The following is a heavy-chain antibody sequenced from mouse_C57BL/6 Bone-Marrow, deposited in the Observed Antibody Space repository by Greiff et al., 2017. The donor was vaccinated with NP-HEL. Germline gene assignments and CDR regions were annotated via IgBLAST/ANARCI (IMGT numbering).Heavy chain of an antibody. CDR1: GYTFTSYW. J-gene: IGHJ4*01. CDR3: ARSDDGYYEAMDY. V-gene: IGHV1-59*01. Sequence: QVQLQQPGAELVRPGTSVKLSCKASGYTFTSYWMHWVKQRPGQGLEWIGVIDPSDSYTTYNQKFKGKATLTVDTSSSTAYMQLSRLTSEDSAVYYCARSDDGYYEAMDYWGQGTSVTVSS. D-gene: IGHD2-3*01. CDR2: IDPSDSYT.